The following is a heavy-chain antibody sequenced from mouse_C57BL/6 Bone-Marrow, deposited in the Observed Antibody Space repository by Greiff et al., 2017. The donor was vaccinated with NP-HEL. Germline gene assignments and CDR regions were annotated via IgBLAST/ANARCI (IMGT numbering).Heavy chain of an antibody. CDR2: IFPGSGST. Sequence: VQLQQSGPELVKPGASVKISCKASGYTFTDYYINWVKQRPGQGLEWIGWIFPGSGSTYYNEKFKGKATLTVDKSSSTAYMLLSSLTSEDSAVYFCARSGITTVVATGASFDYWGQGTTLTVSS. CDR3: ARSGITTVVATGASFDY. D-gene: IGHD1-1*01. CDR1: GYTFTDYY. J-gene: IGHJ2*01. V-gene: IGHV1-75*01.